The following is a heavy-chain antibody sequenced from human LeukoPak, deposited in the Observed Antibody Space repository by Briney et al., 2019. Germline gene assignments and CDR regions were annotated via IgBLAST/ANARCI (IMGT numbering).Heavy chain of an antibody. CDR3: ARARLVGATYYYFDY. CDR2: IKQDGSEK. V-gene: IGHV3-7*01. D-gene: IGHD1-26*01. Sequence: GGSLRLSCAASGFTFSSYWMSWVRQAPGKGLEGVANIKQDGSEKYYVDSVKGRFTISRDNAKNSLYLQMNSLRAEDTAVYYCARARLVGATYYYFDYWGQGTLVTVSS. CDR1: GFTFSSYW. J-gene: IGHJ4*02.